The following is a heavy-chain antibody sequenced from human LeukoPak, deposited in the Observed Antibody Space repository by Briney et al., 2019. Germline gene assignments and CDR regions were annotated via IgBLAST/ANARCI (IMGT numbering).Heavy chain of an antibody. Sequence: PGGSLRLACAASGFTFTDYYMSRIRQAPGKGLEWISYIGDSGSPIYYANSVKGRFTISRDNAKNSLYLQMNNLRAEDTAMYYCARRAGPLFDPWGQGTLVTVSS. CDR3: ARRAGPLFDP. J-gene: IGHJ5*02. V-gene: IGHV3-11*01. CDR1: GFTFTDYY. CDR2: IGDSGSPI.